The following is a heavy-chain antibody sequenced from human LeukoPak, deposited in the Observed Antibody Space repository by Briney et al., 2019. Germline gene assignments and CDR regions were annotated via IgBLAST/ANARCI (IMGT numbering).Heavy chain of an antibody. D-gene: IGHD5-18*01. CDR2: IYYSGST. CDR3: ARYTAMAILDY. CDR1: GGSFSGYY. Sequence: SETLSLTCAVYGGSFSGYYWSWIRQHPGKGLEWIWYIYYSGSTYYNPSLKSRVTISVDTSKNQFSLKLSSVTAADTAVYYCARYTAMAILDYWGQGTLVTVSS. J-gene: IGHJ4*02. V-gene: IGHV4-31*11.